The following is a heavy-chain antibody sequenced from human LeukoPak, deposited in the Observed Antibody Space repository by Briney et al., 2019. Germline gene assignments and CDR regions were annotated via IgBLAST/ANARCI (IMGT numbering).Heavy chain of an antibody. CDR3: AKVGSSGSLSY. J-gene: IGHJ4*02. CDR2: IRYDGSNK. Sequence: GGSLRLSCAASGFTFSSYGMHWVRQAPGKGLEWVAFIRYDGSNKYYADSVKGRFTISRDNSKNTLYLQMNNLRAEDTAVYYCAKVGSSGSLSYWGQGTLVTVSS. V-gene: IGHV3-30*02. CDR1: GFTFSSYG. D-gene: IGHD6-19*01.